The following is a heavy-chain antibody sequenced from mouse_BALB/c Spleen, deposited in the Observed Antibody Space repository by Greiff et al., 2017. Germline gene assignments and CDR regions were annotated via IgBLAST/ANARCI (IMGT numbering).Heavy chain of an antibody. V-gene: IGHV1-85*01. CDR1: GYTFTSYD. CDR3: ARSDYDGYEAWFAY. D-gene: IGHD2-3*01. Sequence: VKLQQSGAELVKPGASVKLSCKASGYTFTSYDINWVRQRPEQGLEWIGWIFPGDGSTKYNEKFKGKATLTTDKSSSTAYMQLSRLTSEDSAVYFCARSDYDGYEAWFAYWGQGTLVTVSA. J-gene: IGHJ3*01. CDR2: IFPGDGST.